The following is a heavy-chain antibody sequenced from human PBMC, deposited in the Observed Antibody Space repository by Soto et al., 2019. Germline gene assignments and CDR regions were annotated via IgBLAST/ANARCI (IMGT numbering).Heavy chain of an antibody. CDR1: GGTFSSYA. Sequence: ASVKVSCKASGGTFSSYAISWVRQAPGQGLEWMGGIIPIFGTANYAQKFQGRVTITADKSTSTAYMELSSLRSEDTAVYYCGRYLPPRGWYPQYYYYGMDVWGQGTTVTVSS. J-gene: IGHJ6*02. D-gene: IGHD6-19*01. CDR2: IIPIFGTA. CDR3: GRYLPPRGWYPQYYYYGMDV. V-gene: IGHV1-69*06.